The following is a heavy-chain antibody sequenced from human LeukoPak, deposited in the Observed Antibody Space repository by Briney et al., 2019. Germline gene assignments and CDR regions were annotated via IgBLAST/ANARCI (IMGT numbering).Heavy chain of an antibody. D-gene: IGHD6-19*01. CDR3: ARAGTSGWYGEY. Sequence: KPSETLSLTCTVSGGSISRFYWNWVRQPPGKGLEWIGYIAYNGNTNYSPSLKSRVTTSVDTSKNQFSLKLSSVTAADTAVYYCARAGTSGWYGEYWCQGILVTVSS. V-gene: IGHV4-59*01. CDR2: IAYNGNT. J-gene: IGHJ4*02. CDR1: GGSISRFY.